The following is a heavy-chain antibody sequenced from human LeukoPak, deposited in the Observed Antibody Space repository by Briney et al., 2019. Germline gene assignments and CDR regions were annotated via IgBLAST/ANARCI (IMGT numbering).Heavy chain of an antibody. CDR2: ISYSGSR. V-gene: IGHV4-31*03. D-gene: IGHD5-24*01. J-gene: IGHJ5*02. CDR1: GGSINSGNYY. CDR3: ARVVGGDGYNLRSWFDP. Sequence: SETLSLTCTVYGGSINSGNYYWSWIRQRPGKGLEWIGYISYSGSRYYNPPLKSRVTISIDMSKNQFSLKLTSVTAADTAVYYCARVVGGDGYNLRSWFDPWGQGTLVTVSS.